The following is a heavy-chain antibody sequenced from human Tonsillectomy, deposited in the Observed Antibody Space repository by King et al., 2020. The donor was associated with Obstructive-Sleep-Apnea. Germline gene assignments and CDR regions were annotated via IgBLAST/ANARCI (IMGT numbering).Heavy chain of an antibody. D-gene: IGHD3-10*01. CDR2: IAYDGSNK. CDR1: GFTFSNYA. J-gene: IGHJ4*02. Sequence: VQLVESGGGVVQPGRSLRLSCAASGFTFSNYAVHWVRQAPGKGLEWVAVIAYDGSNKYYADSVKGRFTISRDNSKNTLYLQMNNLRVEDTAVYYCARDRMMVRRVNLGDYWGQGTLVTVTS. V-gene: IGHV3-30*04. CDR3: ARDRMMVRRVNLGDY.